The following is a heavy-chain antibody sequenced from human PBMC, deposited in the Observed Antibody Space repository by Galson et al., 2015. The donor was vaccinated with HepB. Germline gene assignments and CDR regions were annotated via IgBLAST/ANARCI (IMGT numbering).Heavy chain of an antibody. CDR2: INQDGSEK. CDR1: GFTSSSYW. CDR3: ARGRGMAD. Sequence: SLRLSCAASGFTSSSYWMTWVRQAPGKGLEWVANINQDGSEKYYVDSVKGRFTISTDNAKNSLYLQMNSLTAEDTAVCYCARGRGMADWGQGTLVTVSS. D-gene: IGHD5-24*01. V-gene: IGHV3-7*01. J-gene: IGHJ4*02.